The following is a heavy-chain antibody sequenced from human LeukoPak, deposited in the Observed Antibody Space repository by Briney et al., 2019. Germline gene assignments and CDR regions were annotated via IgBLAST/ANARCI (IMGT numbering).Heavy chain of an antibody. CDR1: GYTFTGYY. J-gene: IGHJ4*02. D-gene: IGHD3-22*01. Sequence: ASVKVSCKASGYTFTGYYMHWVRQAPGQGLEWMGWINPNSGGTNYAQKFQGRVTMTRDTSISTAYMELSRLRSDDTAVYYCARREDYYDSSGYSRWGQGTLVTVSS. V-gene: IGHV1-2*02. CDR2: INPNSGGT. CDR3: ARREDYYDSSGYSR.